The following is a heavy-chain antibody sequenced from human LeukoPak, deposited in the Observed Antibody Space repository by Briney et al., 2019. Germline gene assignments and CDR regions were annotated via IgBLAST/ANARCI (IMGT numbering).Heavy chain of an antibody. CDR2: IKQDGSEK. D-gene: IGHD2-15*01. J-gene: IGHJ4*02. CDR3: AKAPVTTCSGAYCYPFDY. V-gene: IGHV3-7*03. CDR1: GFTFSSYW. Sequence: GGSLGLSCAASGFTFSSYWMSWVRQAPGKGLEWVANIKQDGSEKYYVDSVKGRFTISRDNAKNTLYLQMNSLRAGDAAVYYCAKAPVTTCSGAYCYPFDYWSQGTLVTVSS.